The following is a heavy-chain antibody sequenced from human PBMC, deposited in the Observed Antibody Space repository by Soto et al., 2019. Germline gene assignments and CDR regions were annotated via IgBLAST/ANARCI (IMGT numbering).Heavy chain of an antibody. J-gene: IGHJ2*01. V-gene: IGHV3-73*02. CDR3: TCLPGVDGGTGGRYRDL. Sequence: EVQLVESGGGLVQPGGSLRLSCAASGFTFSGSAMHWVRQASGKGLEWVGRIRNKVNTYGTAYAASVTGRFTISRDDSRNTAFLQMNNLETEDTAVYYWTCLPGVDGGTGGRYRDLWGRGTLVTVSS. D-gene: IGHD1-26*01. CDR1: GFTFSGSA. CDR2: IRNKVNTYGT.